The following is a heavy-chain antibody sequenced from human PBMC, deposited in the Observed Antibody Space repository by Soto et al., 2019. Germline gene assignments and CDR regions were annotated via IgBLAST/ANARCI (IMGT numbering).Heavy chain of an antibody. V-gene: IGHV1-18*01. D-gene: IGHD3-3*01. Sequence: VASVKVSCKASGYTFTSYGISWVRQAPGQGLEWMGWISAYNGNTNYAQKLQGRVTMTTDTSTSTAYMELRSLRSDDTAVYYCARDGDYDFWSGYHPGVYYYGMDVWGQGTTVTVSS. CDR1: GYTFTSYG. CDR3: ARDGDYDFWSGYHPGVYYYGMDV. CDR2: ISAYNGNT. J-gene: IGHJ6*02.